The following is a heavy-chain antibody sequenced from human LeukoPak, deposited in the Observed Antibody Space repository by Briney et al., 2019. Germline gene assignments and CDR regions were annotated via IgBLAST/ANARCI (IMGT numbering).Heavy chain of an antibody. J-gene: IGHJ1*01. D-gene: IGHD3/OR15-3a*01. CDR3: TTWTGGISY. CDR1: GFPFSNAY. V-gene: IGHV3-15*01. CDR2: IKSKSDDGTI. Sequence: GGSLRLSCAASGFPFSNAYMSWVRQAPGKGLEWVGRIKSKSDDGTIDYAAAVKGRFTISRDDSKNTLYLEMSSLKTEDTAVYYCTTWTGGISYWGQGTLVTVSS.